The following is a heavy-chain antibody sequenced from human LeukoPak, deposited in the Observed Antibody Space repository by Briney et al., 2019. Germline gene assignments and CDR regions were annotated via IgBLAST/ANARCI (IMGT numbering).Heavy chain of an antibody. J-gene: IGHJ6*03. CDR1: GYRFTSYW. CDR3: ARRSSIAARGNYYYYYMDV. D-gene: IGHD6-6*01. V-gene: IGHV5-51*01. CDR2: IYPGDSDT. Sequence: GESLKISFKGSGYRFTSYWIGWVRPMPGKGLEWMGIIYPGDSDTRYSPSFQGQVTISADKSISAAYLQWSSLKASDTAMYYCARRSSIAARGNYYYYYMDVWGKGTTVTVSS.